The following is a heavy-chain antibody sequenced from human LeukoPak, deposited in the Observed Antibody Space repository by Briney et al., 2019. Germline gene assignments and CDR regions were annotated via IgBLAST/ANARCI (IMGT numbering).Heavy chain of an antibody. Sequence: GGSLRLSCAASGFTVSSNYMSWVRQAPGKGLEWVSVIYSGGSTYYADSMKGRFTISRDNSKNTLYLQMNSLRAEDTAVYYCARVKGGTAMAIDYWGQGTLVTVSS. CDR3: ARVKGGTAMAIDY. CDR2: IYSGGST. V-gene: IGHV3-66*01. CDR1: GFTVSSNY. J-gene: IGHJ4*02. D-gene: IGHD5-18*01.